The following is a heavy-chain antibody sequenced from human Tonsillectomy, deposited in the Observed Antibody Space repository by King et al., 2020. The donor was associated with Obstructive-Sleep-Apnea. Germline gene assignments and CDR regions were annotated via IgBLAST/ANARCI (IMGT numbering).Heavy chain of an antibody. D-gene: IGHD3-16*02. CDR3: ASAYDYVWGSYRYSAFDI. CDR1: GFTFSSYS. CDR2: ISSSSSYI. V-gene: IGHV3-21*01. Sequence: VQLVESGGGLVKPGGSLRLSCAASGFTFSSYSMNWVRQAPGKGLEWVSSISSSSSYIYYADSVKGRFTISRDNAKNSLYLQMNSLGAEDTAVYYCASAYDYVWGSYRYSAFDIWGQGTMVTVSS. J-gene: IGHJ3*02.